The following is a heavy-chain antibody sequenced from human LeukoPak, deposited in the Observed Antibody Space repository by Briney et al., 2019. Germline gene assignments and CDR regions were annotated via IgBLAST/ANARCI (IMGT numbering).Heavy chain of an antibody. CDR2: IQNDEIDK. CDR1: GFTFTTYG. D-gene: IGHD4-23*01. Sequence: GGSLRLSCAASGFTFTTYGMHWVRQTPGKGLEWVAFIQNDEIDKFYADSVKGRFTVSRYNSKNTLYLQMNSLRPEDTAVYYCAKERKLLPFDCWGQGTLVTVSS. J-gene: IGHJ4*02. CDR3: AKERKLLPFDC. V-gene: IGHV3-30*02.